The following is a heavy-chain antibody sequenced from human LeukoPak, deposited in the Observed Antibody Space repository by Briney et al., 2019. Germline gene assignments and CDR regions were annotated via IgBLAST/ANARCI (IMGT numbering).Heavy chain of an antibody. Sequence: ASVKVSCKASGYTFTSYGISWARQAPGQGLEWMGWISAYNGNTNYAQKLQGRVTMTTDTSTSTAYMELRSLRSDDTAVYYCARVFHDSSGYHPYYFDYWGQGTLVPVSS. CDR2: ISAYNGNT. D-gene: IGHD3-22*01. CDR1: GYTFTSYG. J-gene: IGHJ4*02. CDR3: ARVFHDSSGYHPYYFDY. V-gene: IGHV1-18*01.